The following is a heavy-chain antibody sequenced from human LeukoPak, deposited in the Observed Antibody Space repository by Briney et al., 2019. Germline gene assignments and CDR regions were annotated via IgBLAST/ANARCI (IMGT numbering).Heavy chain of an antibody. Sequence: RASETLSLNCTVSGGSISSYYWSWIRQPPGKGLEWIGYIYYSGSTNYNPSLKSRVTISVDTSKNQFSLKLSSVTAADTAVYYCARGTEMATTLFEYWGQGTLVTVSS. CDR2: IYYSGST. CDR1: GGSISSYY. D-gene: IGHD5-24*01. J-gene: IGHJ4*02. V-gene: IGHV4-59*01. CDR3: ARGTEMATTLFEY.